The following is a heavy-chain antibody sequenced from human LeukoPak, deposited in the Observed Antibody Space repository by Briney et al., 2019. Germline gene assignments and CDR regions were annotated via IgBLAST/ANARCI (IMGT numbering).Heavy chain of an antibody. CDR1: VGALSVYY. CDR3: AGVALPGAKWNWCFDL. J-gene: IGHJ2*01. Sequence: PSETLSLTCAVSVGALSVYYWGWVPHPPGKGQEWIGYIYYSVNTKYNPSLTGGVTISVDTSKNQFSLKVRSVTPADTAVYFCAGVALPGAKWNWCFDLWGRGNLVTVSS. CDR2: IYYSVNT. D-gene: IGHD6-25*01. V-gene: IGHV4-59*01.